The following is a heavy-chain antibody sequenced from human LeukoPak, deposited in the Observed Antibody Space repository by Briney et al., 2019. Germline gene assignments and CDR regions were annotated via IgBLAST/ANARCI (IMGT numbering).Heavy chain of an antibody. V-gene: IGHV4-30-4*08. D-gene: IGHD3-3*01. J-gene: IGHJ3*02. CDR3: ARVDRVTIFGVVAPGAFDI. CDR1: GGSTSSGDYY. CDR2: IYYSGST. Sequence: SQTLSLTCTVSGGSTSSGDYYWSWIRQPPGKGLEWIGYIYYSGSTYYNPSLKSRVTISVDTSKNQFSLKLSSVTAADTAVYYCARVDRVTIFGVVAPGAFDIWGQGTMVTVSS.